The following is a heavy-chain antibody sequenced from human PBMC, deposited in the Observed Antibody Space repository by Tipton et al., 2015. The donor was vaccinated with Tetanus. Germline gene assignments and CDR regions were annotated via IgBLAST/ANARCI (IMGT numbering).Heavy chain of an antibody. D-gene: IGHD3-10*01. V-gene: IGHV3-30*03. CDR2: ISYDGSNK. Sequence: SLRLSCAASGFTFSSYGMHWVRQAPGKGLEWVAVISYDGSNKYYADSVKGRFTISRDNSKNTLYLQMNSLRAEDTAVYYCAYAPYYNGSGSYYYGMDVWGQGPTVAVSS. CDR1: GFTFSSYG. J-gene: IGHJ6*02. CDR3: AYAPYYNGSGSYYYGMDV.